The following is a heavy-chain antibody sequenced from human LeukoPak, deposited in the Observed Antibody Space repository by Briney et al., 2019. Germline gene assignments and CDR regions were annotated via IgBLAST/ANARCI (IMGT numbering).Heavy chain of an antibody. Sequence: GGSLRLSCAASGFTFSSYAMSWVRQAPGKGLEWVSAISGSGGSTYYADSVKGRFTISRDNSKNTLYLQMNSLRAEDTAVYYCAKCQDIVVVPAAPPFDYWGQGTLVTVSS. J-gene: IGHJ4*02. D-gene: IGHD2-2*01. CDR1: GFTFSSYA. V-gene: IGHV3-23*01. CDR2: ISGSGGST. CDR3: AKCQDIVVVPAAPPFDY.